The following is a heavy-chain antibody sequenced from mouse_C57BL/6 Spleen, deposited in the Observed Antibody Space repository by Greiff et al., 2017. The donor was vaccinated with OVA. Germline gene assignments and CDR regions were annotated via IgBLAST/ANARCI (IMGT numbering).Heavy chain of an antibody. D-gene: IGHD1-1*01. V-gene: IGHV5-17*01. CDR1: GFTFSDYG. CDR2: ISSGSSTI. Sequence: DVMLVESGGGLVKPGGSLKLSCAASGFTFSDYGMHWVRQAPEKGLEWVAYISSGSSTIYYADTVKGRFTISRDNAKNTLFLQMTSLRSEDTAMYYCATSSYEAMDYWGQGTSVTVSS. J-gene: IGHJ4*01. CDR3: ATSSYEAMDY.